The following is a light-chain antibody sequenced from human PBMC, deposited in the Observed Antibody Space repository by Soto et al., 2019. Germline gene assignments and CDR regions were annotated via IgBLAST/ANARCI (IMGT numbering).Light chain of an antibody. CDR1: SSDVGGYNR. J-gene: IGLJ2*01. V-gene: IGLV2-11*01. CDR2: DVT. Sequence: QSALTQPPSVSGSPGQSVTISCTGTSSDVGGYNRVSWYQQPPGTAPKLIIYDVTKRPSGVPDRFSGSKSGNTASLTISGLQAEDEAHYYCCSSAGSYSCIFGGGTKRTVL. CDR3: CSSAGSYSCI.